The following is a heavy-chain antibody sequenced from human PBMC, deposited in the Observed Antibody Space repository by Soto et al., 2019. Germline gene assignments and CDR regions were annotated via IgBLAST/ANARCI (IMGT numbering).Heavy chain of an antibody. CDR2: ISYGGDHT. J-gene: IGHJ4*02. CDR3: ARGLNYDRGGYCFDY. D-gene: IGHD3-22*01. V-gene: IGHV3-30-3*01. CDR1: GFTFIKYG. Sequence: QVQLVESGGGVVQPGRSLRLSCAASGFTFIKYGIHWVRQAPGKGLEWVTFISYGGDHTYYADSVKGRFTISRDNSKNTVSLRVNSLRAEDTAVYFCARGLNYDRGGYCFDYWVQGTLVTVSS.